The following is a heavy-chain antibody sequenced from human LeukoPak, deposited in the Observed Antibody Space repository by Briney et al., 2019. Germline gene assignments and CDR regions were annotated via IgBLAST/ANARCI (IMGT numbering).Heavy chain of an antibody. CDR1: GYTFTSYD. CDR2: MNPNSGST. V-gene: IGHV1-8*01. J-gene: IGHJ5*02. Sequence: ASVKVSCKASGYTFTSYDINWVRQATGQGLEWMGWMNPNSGSTGYAQKFQGRVTMTRNTSISTAYMELSSLRSEDTAVYYCARGRRSWSKECNWFDPWGQGTLVTVSS. D-gene: IGHD6-13*01. CDR3: ARGRRSWSKECNWFDP.